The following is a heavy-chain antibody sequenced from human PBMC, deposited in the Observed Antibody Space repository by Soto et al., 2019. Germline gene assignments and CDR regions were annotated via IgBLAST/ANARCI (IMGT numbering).Heavy chain of an antibody. CDR2: ISSYNGNT. CDR1: GYTFTSYG. J-gene: IGHJ5*02. CDR3: ARGPRYCSTTTCFSGVTWSDH. V-gene: IGHV1-18*04. D-gene: IGHD2-2*01. Sequence: ASVKVSCKASGYTFTSYGISWVRQAPGQGLEWMGWISSYNGNTNYAQKVQGRVTLTTDTSTSTTYMELRSLRSDDTAVYYCARGPRYCSTTTCFSGVTWSDHWGQETIVTVSS.